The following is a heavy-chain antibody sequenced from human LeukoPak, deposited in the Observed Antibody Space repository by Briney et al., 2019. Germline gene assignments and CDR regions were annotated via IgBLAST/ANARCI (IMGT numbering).Heavy chain of an antibody. J-gene: IGHJ4*02. D-gene: IGHD6-13*01. CDR3: ARLDPAEGLNFDY. Sequence: PSETLSLTCTVSGGSISSSSYYWGWIRQPPGKGLEWIGSLYYSGSTYYNPSLKSRVTISVDTSKNQFSLKLSSVTAADTAVYYCARLDPAEGLNFDYWGQGTLVTVSS. CDR2: LYYSGST. CDR1: GGSISSSSYY. V-gene: IGHV4-39*01.